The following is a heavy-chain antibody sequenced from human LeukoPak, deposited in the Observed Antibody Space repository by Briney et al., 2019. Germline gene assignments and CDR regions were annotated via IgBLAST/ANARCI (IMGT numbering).Heavy chain of an antibody. Sequence: PXXSLRXXCAASGFTFSNAWMSWVRQAPGKGLEWVGRIKSKTDGGTTDYAAPVKGRFTISRDDSKNTLYLQMNSLKTEDTAVYYCTTGGIAAAGHDYWGQGTLVTVSS. J-gene: IGHJ4*02. CDR1: GFTFSNAW. CDR3: TTGGIAAAGHDY. D-gene: IGHD6-13*01. CDR2: IKSKTDGGTT. V-gene: IGHV3-15*01.